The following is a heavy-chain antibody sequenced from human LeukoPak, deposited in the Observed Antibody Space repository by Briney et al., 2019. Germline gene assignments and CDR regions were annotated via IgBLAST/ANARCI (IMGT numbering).Heavy chain of an antibody. V-gene: IGHV4-34*01. CDR1: GGSFSGYY. D-gene: IGHD3-3*01. CDR3: ARYNYDFWSGYSKWFDP. Sequence: SETLSLTCAVYGGSFSGYYWSWIRQPPGKGLQWIGEINQSGTTNYNPSLKSQVTISVDTSKNQVSLKLNSVTAADTAVYYCARYNYDFWSGYSKWFDPWGQGTLVTVSS. CDR2: INQSGTT. J-gene: IGHJ5*02.